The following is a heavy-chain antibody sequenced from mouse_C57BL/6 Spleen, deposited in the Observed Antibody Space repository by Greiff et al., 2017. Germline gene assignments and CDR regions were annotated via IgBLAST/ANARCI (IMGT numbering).Heavy chain of an antibody. V-gene: IGHV1-81*01. D-gene: IGHD4-1*01. CDR3: ARGELGRYFDV. CDR1: GYTFTSYG. CDR2: IYPRSGNT. Sequence: VHLVESGAELARPGASVKLSCKASGYTFTSYGISWVKQRTGQGLEWIGEIYPRSGNTYYNEKFKGKATLTADKSSSTAYMELRSRTSEDSAVYFCARGELGRYFDVWGTGTTVTGSS. J-gene: IGHJ1*03.